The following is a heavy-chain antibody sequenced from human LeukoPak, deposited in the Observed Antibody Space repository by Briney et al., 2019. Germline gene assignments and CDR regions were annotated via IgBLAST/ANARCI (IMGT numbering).Heavy chain of an antibody. CDR3: ARGGMAPRLDV. J-gene: IGHJ6*04. CDR1: GGSISSNSYY. D-gene: IGHD1-14*01. CDR2: IYYSGSI. Sequence: PSETLSLTCAVSGGSISSNSYYWGWIRQPPGKGLEWIGSIYYSGSIYYNPSLKSRVTISVDTSKNQFSLKLSSVTAADTAVYYCARGGMAPRLDVWGKGTTVTIST. V-gene: IGHV4-39*01.